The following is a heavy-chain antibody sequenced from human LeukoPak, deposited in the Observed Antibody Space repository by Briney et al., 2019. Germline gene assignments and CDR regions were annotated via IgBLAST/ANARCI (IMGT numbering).Heavy chain of an antibody. V-gene: IGHV4-59*01. Sequence: SETLSLTCTVSGGSISSYYWSWIRQPPGKGLEWIGYIYYGGSTNYNPSLKSRVTISVDTSKNQFSLKLSSVTAADTAVYYCARIFGVVARRVYYYYGMDVWGQGTTVTVSS. CDR1: GGSISSYY. D-gene: IGHD3-3*01. CDR3: ARIFGVVARRVYYYYGMDV. J-gene: IGHJ6*02. CDR2: IYYGGST.